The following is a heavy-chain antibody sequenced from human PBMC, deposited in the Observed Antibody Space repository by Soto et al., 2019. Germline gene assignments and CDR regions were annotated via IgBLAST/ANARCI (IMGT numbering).Heavy chain of an antibody. Sequence: QVQLVESGGGVVQPGRSLRLSCAASGFMFNAYGMHWVRQAPGNGLELVAVLSFDGSNQYYADSVKGRFTISRDNSKNPLYLQMHNLRPEDTAVYFCVKAGTMSGTGTTPRSFDIWGRGTMVTVSS. J-gene: IGHJ3*02. CDR1: GFMFNAYG. CDR2: LSFDGSNQ. V-gene: IGHV3-30*18. D-gene: IGHD1-1*01. CDR3: VKAGTMSGTGTTPRSFDI.